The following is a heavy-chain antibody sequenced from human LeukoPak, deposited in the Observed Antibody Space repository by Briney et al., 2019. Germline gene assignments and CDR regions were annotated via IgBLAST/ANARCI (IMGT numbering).Heavy chain of an antibody. CDR2: ISGSDGST. CDR1: GFTFSTYA. D-gene: IGHD2-2*01. CDR3: AKARSGSSASCYNY. V-gene: IGHV3-23*01. Sequence: GGSLRLSCAASGFTFSTYAMSWVRQAPGKGLEWVSVISGSDGSTYYADSVKGRFTISRDNSKNTLHLQMNSLRAEDTAVYYCAKARSGSSASCYNYWGQGTLVTVSS. J-gene: IGHJ4*02.